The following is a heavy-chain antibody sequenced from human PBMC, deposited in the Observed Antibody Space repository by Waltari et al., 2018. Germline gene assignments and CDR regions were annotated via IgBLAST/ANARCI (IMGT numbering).Heavy chain of an antibody. V-gene: IGHV3-30-3*01. J-gene: IGHJ1*01. CDR2: ISFDGSNK. CDR3: ARDEAHGSGWTFRQ. CDR1: GFTFSSYA. Sequence: QVHLVESGGGVVQPGRSLRLSCAASGFTFSSYAMHWVRQAPGKWLEWVAVISFDGSNKNYADSVKGRFTISRDISKNMLYLQMDTLRPEDTAIYYCARDEAHGSGWTFRQWGQGTLVTVSS. D-gene: IGHD6-19*01.